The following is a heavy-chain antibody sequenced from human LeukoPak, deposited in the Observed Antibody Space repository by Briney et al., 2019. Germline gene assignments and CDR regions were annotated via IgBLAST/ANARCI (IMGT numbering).Heavy chain of an antibody. V-gene: IGHV1-3*01. Sequence: ASVKVSCKASGYTSTSYAMHWVRQAPGQRLEWMGWINAGNGNTKYSQKFQGRVTITRDTSASTAYMELSSLRSEDTAVYYCARQGYSSGEGSYWGQGTLVTVSS. D-gene: IGHD6-25*01. CDR1: GYTSTSYA. J-gene: IGHJ4*02. CDR3: ARQGYSSGEGSY. CDR2: INAGNGNT.